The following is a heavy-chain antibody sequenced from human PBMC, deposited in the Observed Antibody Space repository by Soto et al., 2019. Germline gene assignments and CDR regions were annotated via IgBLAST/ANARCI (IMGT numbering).Heavy chain of an antibody. J-gene: IGHJ5*02. Sequence: EVQLVESGGGLVQPGGSLRLSCAASGFTISNYWMHWVRQSPGKGLVWVAGIDSYGGYSRYADSVRGRFTISRDNGKNSLYLQMNSLRHEDTAVYYCARDRPHNWFDPWGQGALVTVST. CDR3: ARDRPHNWFDP. CDR1: GFTISNYW. CDR2: IDSYGGYS. V-gene: IGHV3-74*01.